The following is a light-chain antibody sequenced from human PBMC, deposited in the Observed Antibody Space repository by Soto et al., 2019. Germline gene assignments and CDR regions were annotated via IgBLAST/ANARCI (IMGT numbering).Light chain of an antibody. CDR2: GAS. V-gene: IGKV1-6*01. CDR3: LQHDSYPWT. Sequence: AIQMTQSPSSLSAFVGDSVTITCRASQDIKDEVGWYQQKPGKAPKLLIFGASSLQSGVPSRFRGSGTGTDFTLAISGLQAADFATSYCLQHDSYPWTFGQGTKVEIK. J-gene: IGKJ1*01. CDR1: QDIKDE.